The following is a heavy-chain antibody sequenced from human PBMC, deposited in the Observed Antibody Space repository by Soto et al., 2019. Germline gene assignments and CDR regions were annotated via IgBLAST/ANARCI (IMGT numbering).Heavy chain of an antibody. D-gene: IGHD2-21*02. Sequence: GASAEVSFNASGCTFTSYAMPWVRQAPGQRLEWMGWINAGNGNTKYSQKFQGRVTITRDTSASTAYMELSSTRSEDTAVYYCASCRKSGGDKFCWFDPWGQGTLVTVSP. CDR3: ASCRKSGGDKFCWFDP. CDR2: INAGNGNT. CDR1: GCTFTSYA. J-gene: IGHJ5*02. V-gene: IGHV1-3*01.